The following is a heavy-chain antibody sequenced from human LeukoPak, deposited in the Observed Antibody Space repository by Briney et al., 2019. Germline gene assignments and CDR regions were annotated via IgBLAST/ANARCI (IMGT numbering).Heavy chain of an antibody. CDR1: GFSFSNFG. Sequence: GGSLRLSCAASGFSFSNFGMNWVRQAPGKGLEWVSSISSSSTSIFYADSVKGRFTTSRDNAKNSLYLQMSSLRAEDTAVYYCARRFDFWSGNYNVNWFDPWGQGTLVTVSS. CDR2: ISSSSTSI. D-gene: IGHD3-3*01. V-gene: IGHV3-21*01. CDR3: ARRFDFWSGNYNVNWFDP. J-gene: IGHJ5*02.